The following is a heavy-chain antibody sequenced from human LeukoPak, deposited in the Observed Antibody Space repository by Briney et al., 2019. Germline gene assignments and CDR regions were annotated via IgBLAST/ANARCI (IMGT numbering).Heavy chain of an antibody. Sequence: ASVKVSCKASGGTFSSYAISWVRQAPGQGLEWMGGIIPIFGTANYGQKFQGRVTITTDESTSTAYLELSSLRSEDTAVYYCARAGYSSSWYSSGWYGDYWGQGTLVTVSS. CDR3: ARAGYSSSWYSSGWYGDY. J-gene: IGHJ4*02. V-gene: IGHV1-69*05. CDR1: GGTFSSYA. CDR2: IIPIFGTA. D-gene: IGHD6-13*01.